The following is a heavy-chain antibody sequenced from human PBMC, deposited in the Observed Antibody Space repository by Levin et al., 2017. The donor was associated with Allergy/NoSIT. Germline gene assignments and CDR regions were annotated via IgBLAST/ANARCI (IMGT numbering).Heavy chain of an antibody. J-gene: IGHJ6*02. D-gene: IGHD2-15*01. CDR1: GFTFSSFA. CDR3: ARVFGYCSGVSCYRGMDV. Sequence: HPGGSLRLSCAASGFTFSSFAMHWVRQAPGKGLEWVAVLSYDGSLKNYADSVKGRFTISRDNSKNTLYLQMNSLRAEDTAVYYCARVFGYCSGVSCYRGMDVWGQGTTVTVSS. CDR2: LSYDGSLK. V-gene: IGHV3-30*04.